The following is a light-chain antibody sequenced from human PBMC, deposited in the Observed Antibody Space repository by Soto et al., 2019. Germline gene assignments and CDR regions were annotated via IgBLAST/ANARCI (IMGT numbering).Light chain of an antibody. Sequence: EIVLTQSPATLSLSPGERATLSCRASQSVSNYLAWYQQKPGQAPRLLISDASNRATGIPARFSGSGSGTDFTLTISSLEPEDFAVYYCQLRSNWPPLYTFGQGTNLDI. CDR3: QLRSNWPPLYT. CDR1: QSVSNY. CDR2: DAS. J-gene: IGKJ2*01. V-gene: IGKV3-11*01.